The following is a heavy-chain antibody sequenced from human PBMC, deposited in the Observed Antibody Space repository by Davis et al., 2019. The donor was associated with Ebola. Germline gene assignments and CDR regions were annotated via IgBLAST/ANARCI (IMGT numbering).Heavy chain of an antibody. D-gene: IGHD5-24*01. J-gene: IGHJ4*02. CDR1: GYTFTNYY. Sequence: AASVKVSCKASGYTFTNYYMHWVRQAPGQGLEWMGMINPNDGRTIYAQKFQGRVTVTRDTSTTTVYMDLSSLRSEDTAVYYCARDLGMATITGGDYWGQGTLVTVSS. CDR3: ARDLGMATITGGDY. CDR2: INPNDGRT. V-gene: IGHV1-46*01.